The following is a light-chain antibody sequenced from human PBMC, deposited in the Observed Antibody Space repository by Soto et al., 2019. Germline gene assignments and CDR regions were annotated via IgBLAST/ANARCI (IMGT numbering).Light chain of an antibody. J-gene: IGKJ2*01. CDR3: MQCTHWPYT. V-gene: IGKV2-30*01. Sequence: VVMTQSPLSLPVTLVETASGSCRSSQSLVDNDGYSYLSWFQQSPGQSPRRLIYKVSNRDSGVPDRVSCSGSDTDFTLKISRVEPEDVGVYYCMQCTHWPYTFGQGTQLEIK. CDR1: QSLVDNDGYSY. CDR2: KVS.